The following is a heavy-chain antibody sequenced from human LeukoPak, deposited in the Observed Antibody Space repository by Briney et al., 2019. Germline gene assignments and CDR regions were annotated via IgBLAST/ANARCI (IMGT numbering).Heavy chain of an antibody. J-gene: IGHJ4*02. CDR3: ARDAVDSSSWYYFDY. CDR1: GFTFSSYS. V-gene: IGHV3-21*01. D-gene: IGHD6-13*01. Sequence: GGSLRLSCAASGFTFSSYSMNWVRQAPGKGLEWVSSISSSSSYIYYADSVKGRFTISRDNAKNSLYLQMNSLKAEDTAVYYCARDAVDSSSWYYFDYWGQGTLVTVSS. CDR2: ISSSSSYI.